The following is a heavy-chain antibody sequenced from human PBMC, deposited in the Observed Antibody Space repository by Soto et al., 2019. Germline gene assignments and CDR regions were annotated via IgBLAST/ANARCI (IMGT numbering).Heavy chain of an antibody. J-gene: IGHJ4*02. Sequence: EVQLVESGGGLVQPGRSLRLSCTASGFTFGDYAMSWFRQAPGKGLEWEGFIRSKAYGGTTEYAASVKGRFTISRDDSKSIAYLQMNSLKTEDTAVYYCTRISLSPYSSSWYYFDYWGQGTLVTVSS. CDR1: GFTFGDYA. D-gene: IGHD6-13*01. CDR2: IRSKAYGGTT. CDR3: TRISLSPYSSSWYYFDY. V-gene: IGHV3-49*03.